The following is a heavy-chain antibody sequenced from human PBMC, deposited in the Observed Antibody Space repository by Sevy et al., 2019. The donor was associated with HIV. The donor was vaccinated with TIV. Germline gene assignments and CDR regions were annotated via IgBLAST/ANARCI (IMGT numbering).Heavy chain of an antibody. Sequence: GGSLRLSCAASGFTFSSYGMHWVRQAPGKGLEWVAVISYDGSNKYYADSVKGRFTISRDNSKNTLYLQMNSLRAEDTAVYYCAKEFRVLVWFREFDYWGQGTLVTVSS. V-gene: IGHV3-30*18. CDR3: AKEFRVLVWFREFDY. CDR1: GFTFSSYG. J-gene: IGHJ4*02. D-gene: IGHD3-10*01. CDR2: ISYDGSNK.